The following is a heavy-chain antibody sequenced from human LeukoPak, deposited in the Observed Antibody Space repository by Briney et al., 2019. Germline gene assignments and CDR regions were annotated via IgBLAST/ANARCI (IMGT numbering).Heavy chain of an antibody. J-gene: IGHJ5*02. D-gene: IGHD6-19*01. CDR1: GFTFSDYY. V-gene: IGHV3-11*05. CDR2: VSSSGIHT. CDR3: ARDVFDSSGLGWFDP. Sequence: GGSLRLSCTASGFTFSDYYISWIRQAPGKGLEWVSYVSSSGIHTEYADSVKGRSTVSRDSAKNSLYLQMNSLRAEDTAVYYCARDVFDSSGLGWFDPWGQGTLVTVSS.